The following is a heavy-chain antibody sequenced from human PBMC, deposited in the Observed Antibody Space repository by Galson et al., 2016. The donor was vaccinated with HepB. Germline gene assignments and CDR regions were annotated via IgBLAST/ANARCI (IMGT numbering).Heavy chain of an antibody. J-gene: IGHJ6*02. CDR1: GFTFSSYW. V-gene: IGHV3-74*01. CDR2: INSDGGSK. D-gene: IGHD3-10*01. Sequence: SLRLSCAASGFTFSSYWLHWVRQAPGKGLVWVSRINSDGGSKDYADSVTGRFTISRDNAKNTLYLQTNSLRDEDTAVYFCARGGGKPGISYGLDVWGQGTTVTVSS. CDR3: ARGGGKPGISYGLDV.